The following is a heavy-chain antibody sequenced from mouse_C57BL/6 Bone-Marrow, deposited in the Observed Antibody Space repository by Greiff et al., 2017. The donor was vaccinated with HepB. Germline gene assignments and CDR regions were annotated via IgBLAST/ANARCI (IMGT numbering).Heavy chain of an antibody. V-gene: IGHV1-22*01. CDR3: ARFTTVVANWYFDV. D-gene: IGHD1-1*01. CDR2: INPNNGGT. Sequence: EVQLQQSGPELVKPGASVKMSCKASGYTFTDYNMHWVKQSHGKSLEWIGYINPNNGGTSYNQKFKGKATLTVNKSSSTAYMELRSLTSEDSAVYYCARFTTVVANWYFDVWGTGTTVTVSS. CDR1: GYTFTDYN. J-gene: IGHJ1*03.